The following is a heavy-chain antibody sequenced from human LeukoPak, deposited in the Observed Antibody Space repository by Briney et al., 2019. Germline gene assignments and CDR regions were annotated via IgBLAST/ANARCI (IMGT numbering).Heavy chain of an antibody. J-gene: IGHJ4*02. D-gene: IGHD6-13*01. Sequence: GGSLRLSCAASGFTFSSYSMNWVRQAPGKGLEWVSSISSSSYIYYADSVKGRFTISRDNAKNSLYLQMNSLRAEDTAVYYCARDEAAAGTFDYWGQGTLVTVSS. CDR2: ISSSSYI. V-gene: IGHV3-21*01. CDR1: GFTFSSYS. CDR3: ARDEAAAGTFDY.